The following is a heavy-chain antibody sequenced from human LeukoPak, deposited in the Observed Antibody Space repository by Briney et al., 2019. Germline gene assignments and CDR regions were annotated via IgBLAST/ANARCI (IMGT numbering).Heavy chain of an antibody. V-gene: IGHV4-59*01. J-gene: IGHJ3*02. Sequence: KPSETLSLTCTVSGGSISSYYWSWIRQPPGKGLEWIGYIYYSGSTNYNPSLKSRVTISVDTSKNQFSLKLSSVTAADTAVYYCAREPGRKDAFDIWGQGTMVTVSS. CDR3: AREPGRKDAFDI. CDR1: GGSISSYY. CDR2: IYYSGST. D-gene: IGHD2-8*02.